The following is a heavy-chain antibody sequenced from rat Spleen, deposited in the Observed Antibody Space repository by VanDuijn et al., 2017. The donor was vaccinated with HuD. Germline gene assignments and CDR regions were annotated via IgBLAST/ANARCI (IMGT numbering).Heavy chain of an antibody. CDR3: TRSLLLQWSYWYFDF. D-gene: IGHD1-1*01. CDR1: GLSFSNYD. J-gene: IGHJ1*01. Sequence: EVQLVESGGGLVQPGRSLKLSCAASGLSFSNYDMAWVRQAPTKGLEWVASISYDGTATYYRDPVKGRFTISRDNAKNTQYLQMDSLRFEDKATYYCTRSLLLQWSYWYFDFWGPGTMVTVSS. CDR2: ISYDGTAT. V-gene: IGHV5S23*01.